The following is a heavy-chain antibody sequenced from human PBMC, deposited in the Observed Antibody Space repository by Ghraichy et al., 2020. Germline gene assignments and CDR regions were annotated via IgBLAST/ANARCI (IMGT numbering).Heavy chain of an antibody. CDR3: ARVRRARGHYDSRGGD. V-gene: IGHV3-7*03. D-gene: IGHD3-22*01. J-gene: IGHJ1*01. CDR1: GFTFSSYW. CDR2: IKQDGSEK. Sequence: GESLNISCAASGFTFSSYWMSWVRQAPGKGLEWVANIKQDGSEKYYVDSVKGRFTISRDNAKNSLYLQMNSLRAEDTAVYYCARVRRARGHYDSRGGDWGQGTLVTVSS.